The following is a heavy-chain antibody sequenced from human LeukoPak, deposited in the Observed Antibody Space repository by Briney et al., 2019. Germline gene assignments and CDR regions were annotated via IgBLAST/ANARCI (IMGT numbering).Heavy chain of an antibody. CDR1: GGSISSYY. Sequence: SETLSLTCTVSGGSISSYYWSWIRQPPGKGLEWIGYIYYSGSTNYNPSLKSRVTISVDTSKNQFSLKLSSVTAADTAVYYCARTVRYFNLWGRGTLVTVSS. J-gene: IGHJ2*01. CDR2: IYYSGST. CDR3: ARTVRYFNL. V-gene: IGHV4-59*01.